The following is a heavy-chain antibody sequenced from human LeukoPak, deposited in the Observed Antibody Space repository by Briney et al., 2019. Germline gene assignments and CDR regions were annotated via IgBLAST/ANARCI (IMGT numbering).Heavy chain of an antibody. Sequence: GGSLRLSCAASGFTFSSYEMNWVRQAPGKGLEWVSYISSSGSTIYYADSVKGRFTISRDNSKNTLYLQMNSLRAEDTAVYYCAKLLSNSGRFLYWGQGTLVTVSS. V-gene: IGHV3-48*03. CDR2: ISSSGSTI. J-gene: IGHJ4*02. CDR1: GFTFSSYE. CDR3: AKLLSNSGRFLY. D-gene: IGHD4-23*01.